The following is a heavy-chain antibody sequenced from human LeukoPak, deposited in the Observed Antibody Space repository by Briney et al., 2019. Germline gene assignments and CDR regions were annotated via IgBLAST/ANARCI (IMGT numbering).Heavy chain of an antibody. V-gene: IGHV3-30*04. D-gene: IGHD6-19*01. Sequence: GRSLRLSCAASGFTFSSYAMHWVRQAPGKGLEWVAVISYDGSNKYYADSVKGRFTISRDNSKNTLYLQMNSLRAEDTAVYYCAREGPPWLAQQYYFDYGGQETLFTVSS. J-gene: IGHJ4*02. CDR2: ISYDGSNK. CDR3: AREGPPWLAQQYYFDY. CDR1: GFTFSSYA.